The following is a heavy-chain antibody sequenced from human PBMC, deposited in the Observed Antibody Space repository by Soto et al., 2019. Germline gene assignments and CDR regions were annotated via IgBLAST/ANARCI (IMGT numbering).Heavy chain of an antibody. CDR1: GFTFSSYA. Sequence: GGSLRLSCSASGFTFSSYAMHWVRQAPGKGLEWVSAISGSGGSTYYADSVKGRFTISRDDAKNSLYLQMNSLRAEDTAVYYCGALKSYYYYMDVWGKGTTVTVSS. CDR2: ISGSGGST. V-gene: IGHV3-23*01. J-gene: IGHJ6*03. CDR3: GALKSYYYYMDV. D-gene: IGHD1-26*01.